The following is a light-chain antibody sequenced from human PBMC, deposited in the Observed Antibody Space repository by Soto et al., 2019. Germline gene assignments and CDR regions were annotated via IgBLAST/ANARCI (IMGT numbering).Light chain of an antibody. V-gene: IGKV3-20*01. J-gene: IGKJ2*01. Sequence: EIVLTQSPGTLSLSPGERATLSCRASQSVSSSYLAWYQQKPGQAPRLLIYAASSRATGIPDRFSGSGSGTDFTLTINRLETEDFAVYYCQQYGSSSYTFGQGTKLEIK. CDR3: QQYGSSSYT. CDR1: QSVSSSY. CDR2: AAS.